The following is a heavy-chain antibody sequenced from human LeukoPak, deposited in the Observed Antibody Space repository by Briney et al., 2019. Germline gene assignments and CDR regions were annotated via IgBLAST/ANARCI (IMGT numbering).Heavy chain of an antibody. V-gene: IGHV4-38-2*02. CDR3: ARALLAGTRGGFVDY. Sequence: SETLSLTCTVSGYSISSGYYWGWIRQPPGKGLEWIGSIYHSGSTYYNPSLKSRVTISVDTSKNQFSLKPSSVTAADTAVYYCARALLAGTRGGFVDYWGQGTLVTVSS. CDR2: IYHSGST. D-gene: IGHD1-1*01. CDR1: GYSISSGYY. J-gene: IGHJ4*02.